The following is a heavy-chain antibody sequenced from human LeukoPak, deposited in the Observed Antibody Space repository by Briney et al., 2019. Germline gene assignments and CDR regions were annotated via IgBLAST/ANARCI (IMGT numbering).Heavy chain of an antibody. V-gene: IGHV3-74*01. CDR2: INGEGDNR. J-gene: IGHJ6*02. CDR1: GFTFSTYW. Sequence: GGSLRLSCAASGFTFSTYWMLWFRQAPGKGLDWVSLINGEGDNRQYADSVKGRFTISRDNAKNSLYLQMNSLRAEDTAVYYCARDSGAKSSTYGMDVWGQGTTVTVSS. CDR3: ARDSGAKSSTYGMDV. D-gene: IGHD2-2*01.